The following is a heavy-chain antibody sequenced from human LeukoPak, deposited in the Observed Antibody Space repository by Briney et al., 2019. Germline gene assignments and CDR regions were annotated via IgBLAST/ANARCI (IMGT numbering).Heavy chain of an antibody. Sequence: SGPTLVNPTQTLTLTCTFSGFSLSTSGMCVSWIRQPPGKALEWLARIDWDDDKYYSTSLKTRLTISKDTSKNQVVLTMTNMDPVDTATYYCAGITMVRGGYYYYMDVWGKGTTVTVSS. CDR3: AGITMVRGGYYYYMDV. V-gene: IGHV2-70*11. J-gene: IGHJ6*03. D-gene: IGHD3-10*01. CDR2: IDWDDDK. CDR1: GFSLSTSGMC.